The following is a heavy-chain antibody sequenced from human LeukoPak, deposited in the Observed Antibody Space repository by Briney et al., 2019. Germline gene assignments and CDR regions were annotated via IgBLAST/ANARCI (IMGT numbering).Heavy chain of an antibody. J-gene: IGHJ4*02. D-gene: IGHD3-10*01. CDR2: ISSSSSTI. V-gene: IGHV3-48*01. Sequence: PGGSLRLSCAASGFTFSSYSMNWVRQAPGKGPEWVSYISSSSSTIYYADSVKGRFTISRDNAKNSLYLQMNSLRAEDTAVYYCAREPRGAYLDYWGQGTLVTVSS. CDR1: GFTFSSYS. CDR3: AREPRGAYLDY.